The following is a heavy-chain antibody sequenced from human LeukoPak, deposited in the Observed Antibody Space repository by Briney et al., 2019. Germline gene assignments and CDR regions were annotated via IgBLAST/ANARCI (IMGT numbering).Heavy chain of an antibody. Sequence: GGSLRLSCAASGFTVSSNYMSWVRQAPGKGLEWVSVIYSGGSTYYADAVKGRFTISRDNSKNTLYLQMNSLRAEDTAVYYCASTLTYYYDSSGYYGAFDIWGQGTMVTVCS. J-gene: IGHJ3*02. CDR2: IYSGGST. CDR1: GFTVSSNY. D-gene: IGHD3-22*01. CDR3: ASTLTYYYDSSGYYGAFDI. V-gene: IGHV3-66*01.